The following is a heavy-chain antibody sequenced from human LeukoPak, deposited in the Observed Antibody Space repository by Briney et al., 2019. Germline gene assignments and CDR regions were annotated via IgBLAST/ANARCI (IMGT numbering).Heavy chain of an antibody. J-gene: IGHJ4*02. CDR2: ISYDGSNK. CDR1: GFTFSSYG. D-gene: IGHD3-16*01. Sequence: GGSLRLSCAASGFTFSSYGMHWVRQAPGKGLEWVAVISYDGSNKYYADSVKGRFTISRDNSKNTLYLQMNSLRAEDRAVYYCAKDREIWLTGLDYWGQGTLVTVSS. V-gene: IGHV3-30*18. CDR3: AKDREIWLTGLDY.